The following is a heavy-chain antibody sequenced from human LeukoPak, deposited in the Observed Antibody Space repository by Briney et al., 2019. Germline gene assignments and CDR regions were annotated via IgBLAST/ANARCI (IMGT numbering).Heavy chain of an antibody. CDR3: ARVVVVVAATLSIPAFDI. V-gene: IGHV4-38-2*02. D-gene: IGHD2-15*01. J-gene: IGHJ3*02. Sequence: SETLSLTCTVSGYSISSGYYWGWIRQPPGKGLGWIGSIYHSGSTYYNPSLKSRVTISVDTSKNQFSLKLSSVTAADTAVYYCARVVVVVAATLSIPAFDIWGQGTMVTVSS. CDR2: IYHSGST. CDR1: GYSISSGYY.